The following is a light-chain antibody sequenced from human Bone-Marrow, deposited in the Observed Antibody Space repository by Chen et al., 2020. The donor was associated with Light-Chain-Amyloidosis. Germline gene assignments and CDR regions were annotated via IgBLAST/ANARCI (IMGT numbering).Light chain of an antibody. CDR3: RQYNAFSMYT. CDR1: QNIRKW. Sequence: DIQMTQFPSTLSASVGDSVTITCRASQNIRKWVAWYQQKPGKAPNLLIYDASNLESGVPSRFSGSGSGTEFTLTISSLQPDDFATYSCRQYNAFSMYTFGQGTKLEIK. V-gene: IGKV1-5*01. J-gene: IGKJ2*01. CDR2: DAS.